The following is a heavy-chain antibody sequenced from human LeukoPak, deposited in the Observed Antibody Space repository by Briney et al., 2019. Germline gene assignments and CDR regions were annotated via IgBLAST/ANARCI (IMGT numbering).Heavy chain of an antibody. CDR1: GFIFSGSW. D-gene: IGHD1-26*01. CDR3: ARDKIVGATNFDY. Sequence: PGGSLRLSCTASGFIFSGSWMAWIRQAPGKGLEWVAIIKKDGSEKYYVDSMKGRFTISRDNAKNSLFLQMNSLRAEDTAVYYCARDKIVGATNFDYWGQGTLVTVSS. V-gene: IGHV3-7*03. CDR2: IKKDGSEK. J-gene: IGHJ4*02.